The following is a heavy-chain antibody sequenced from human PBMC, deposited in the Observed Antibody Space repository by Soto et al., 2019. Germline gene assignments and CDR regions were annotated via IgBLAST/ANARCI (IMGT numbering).Heavy chain of an antibody. Sequence: SVKVSFKTSGFTFRRSAVQWLRQARGQRLEWIGWLVVGTGNTNYAQKFQQRVTISSDRSTNTVSMELSSLTSEDTAVYYCATGAYCSGGSCSDYYYYYYGMDVWGQGTTVTVSS. D-gene: IGHD2-15*01. J-gene: IGHJ6*02. CDR2: LVVGTGNT. CDR1: GFTFRRSA. CDR3: ATGAYCSGGSCSDYYYYYYGMDV. V-gene: IGHV1-58*01.